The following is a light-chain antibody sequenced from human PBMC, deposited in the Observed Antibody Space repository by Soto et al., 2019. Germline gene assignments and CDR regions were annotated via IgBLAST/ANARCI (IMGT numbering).Light chain of an antibody. CDR2: GAS. Sequence: EIVLTQSPGTLSLSPGERATLSCRASQGVSSSYLAWYQQKPGQPPRLLIYGASSRATGIPDRFSGSGSGTEFPFTLTRLEPEDFAVYYCQHYRTSFGGGTKVEIK. CDR3: QHYRTS. CDR1: QGVSSSY. V-gene: IGKV3-20*01. J-gene: IGKJ4*01.